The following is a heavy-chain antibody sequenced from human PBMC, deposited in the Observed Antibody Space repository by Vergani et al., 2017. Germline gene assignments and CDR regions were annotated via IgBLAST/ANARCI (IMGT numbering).Heavy chain of an antibody. J-gene: IGHJ4*02. D-gene: IGHD2-21*02. CDR2: IYYSGST. Sequence: QVQLQESGPGLVKPSETLSLTCTVSGGSISSYYWSWIRQPPGKGLEWIGYIYYSGSTNYNPSLKSRVTISVDTSKNQFSLKLSSVTAADTAVYYCARVGAYCGGDCYYDYWGQGTLVTVSS. CDR1: GGSISSYY. V-gene: IGHV4-59*01. CDR3: ARVGAYCGGDCYYDY.